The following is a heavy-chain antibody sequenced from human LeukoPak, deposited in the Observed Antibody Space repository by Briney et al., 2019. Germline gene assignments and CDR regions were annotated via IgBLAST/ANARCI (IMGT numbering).Heavy chain of an antibody. J-gene: IGHJ6*02. CDR1: EFTFSSYG. D-gene: IGHD1-26*01. V-gene: IGHV3-53*01. CDR3: ARIKSGVDF. Sequence: GALRLSCAASEFTFSSYGMHWVRQAPGKGLEWVSVIYSGGNTYYADSVKGRFTISRDNSKNTLYLQMNSLRAEDTAVYYCARIKSGVDFWGQGTTVTVSS. CDR2: IYSGGNT.